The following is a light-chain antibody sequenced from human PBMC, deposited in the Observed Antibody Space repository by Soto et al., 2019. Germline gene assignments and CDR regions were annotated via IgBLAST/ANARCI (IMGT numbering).Light chain of an antibody. Sequence: EIVLTQSPGTLSLSPGERATLSCRASQTVTSNYLAWHQQKPGQTPRLLIYGASRRATGIPDRFSGSGSGTDFTLTISRLEPEDFAVYDCQQHGSSPITFGQGTRLEIK. V-gene: IGKV3-20*01. CDR3: QQHGSSPIT. CDR2: GAS. CDR1: QTVTSNY. J-gene: IGKJ5*01.